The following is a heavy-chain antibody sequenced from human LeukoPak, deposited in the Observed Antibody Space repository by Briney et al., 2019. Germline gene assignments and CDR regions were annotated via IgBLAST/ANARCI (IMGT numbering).Heavy chain of an antibody. CDR1: GFTFSDYW. J-gene: IGHJ4*02. CDR2: IKSDGGLT. D-gene: IGHD3-22*01. CDR3: ARSRHSYDSTGFPHY. Sequence: GGSLRLSCAASGFTFSDYWMHWVRQAPGKGLVWVSRIKSDGGLTNYADSVKGRFTISRDNAKNSLYLQMNSLRAEDTALYYCARSRHSYDSTGFPHYWGQGTLVTVSS. V-gene: IGHV3-74*01.